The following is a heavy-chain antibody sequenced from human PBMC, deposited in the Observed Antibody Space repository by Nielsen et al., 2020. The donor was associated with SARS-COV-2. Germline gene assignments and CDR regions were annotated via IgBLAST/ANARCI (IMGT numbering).Heavy chain of an antibody. Sequence: SETLSLICAVYGGSFSGYYWSWIRQPPGKGLEWIGEINHSGSTNYNPSLKSRVTISVDTSKNQFSLKLSSVTAADTAVYYCARGPYYDSSGYYYYFDYWGQGTLVTVSS. D-gene: IGHD3-22*01. V-gene: IGHV4-34*01. CDR2: INHSGST. CDR3: ARGPYYDSSGYYYYFDY. CDR1: GGSFSGYY. J-gene: IGHJ4*02.